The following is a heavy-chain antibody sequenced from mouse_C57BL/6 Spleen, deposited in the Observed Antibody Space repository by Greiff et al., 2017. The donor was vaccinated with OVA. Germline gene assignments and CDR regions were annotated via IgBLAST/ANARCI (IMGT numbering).Heavy chain of an antibody. J-gene: IGHJ3*01. Sequence: VQLQQPGAELVRPGTSVKLSCKASGYTFTSYWMHWVKQRPGQGLEWIGVIDPSDSYTNYNQKFKGKATLTVDTSSSTAYMQLSSLTSEDSAVYYCARDGEERFAYWGQGTLVTVSA. CDR2: IDPSDSYT. CDR1: GYTFTSYW. V-gene: IGHV1-59*01. CDR3: ARDGEERFAY.